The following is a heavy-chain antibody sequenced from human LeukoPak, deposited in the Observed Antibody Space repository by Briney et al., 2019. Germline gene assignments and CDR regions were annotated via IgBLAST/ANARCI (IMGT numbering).Heavy chain of an antibody. CDR2: INPNSGGT. Sequence: GASVKVSCKASGYTFTGYYMHWVRQAPGQGLEWMGWINPNSGGTNYAQKFQGRVTMTRDTSISTAYMELSRLRSDDTAVYYCASEGITGTRGNTLDYWGQGTLVTVSS. D-gene: IGHD1-7*01. CDR3: ASEGITGTRGNTLDY. V-gene: IGHV1-2*02. CDR1: GYTFTGYY. J-gene: IGHJ4*02.